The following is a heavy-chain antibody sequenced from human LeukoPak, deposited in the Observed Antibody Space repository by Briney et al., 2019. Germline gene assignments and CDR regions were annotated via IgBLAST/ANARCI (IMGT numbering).Heavy chain of an antibody. Sequence: PGGSLRLSCAASGFTFSSFAMHWVRQAPGKGLEWVAVISYDGSNKYDADSVKGRFTISRDNSKNTLHLQMNSLRAEDTAVYYCARAFTNPRAPARLPYDMDVWGQGTTVTVSS. J-gene: IGHJ6*02. V-gene: IGHV3-30-3*01. CDR3: ARAFTNPRAPARLPYDMDV. CDR1: GFTFSSFA. D-gene: IGHD2-8*01. CDR2: ISYDGSNK.